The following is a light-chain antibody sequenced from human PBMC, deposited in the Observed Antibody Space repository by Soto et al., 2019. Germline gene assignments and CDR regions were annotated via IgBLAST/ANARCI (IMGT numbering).Light chain of an antibody. Sequence: DIVMPQSPLSLPVTPGEPASISCRSSQSLLHSNGYNYLDWYLQKPVQSPQLLIYLGSNRASGVPDRFSGSGSGTDFTLKISRVEAEDVGVYYCMQALQTPPTFGKGTKVEIK. CDR1: QSLLHSNGYNY. J-gene: IGKJ1*01. V-gene: IGKV2-28*01. CDR3: MQALQTPPT. CDR2: LGS.